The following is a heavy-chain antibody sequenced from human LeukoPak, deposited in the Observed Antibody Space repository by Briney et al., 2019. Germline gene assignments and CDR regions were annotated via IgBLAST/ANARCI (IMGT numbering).Heavy chain of an antibody. V-gene: IGHV4-34*01. CDR1: GGSFSGYY. CDR2: VYHSGIT. CDR3: AREWQYQFDY. Sequence: PSETLSLTCAVYGGSFSGYYWAWIRQPPGEGLEWIGSVYHSGITYYTPSLKSRVSISVDTSKNQFSLKVTSVTAADTAVYYCAREWQYQFDYWGQGSLVTVSS. J-gene: IGHJ4*02. D-gene: IGHD2-8*01.